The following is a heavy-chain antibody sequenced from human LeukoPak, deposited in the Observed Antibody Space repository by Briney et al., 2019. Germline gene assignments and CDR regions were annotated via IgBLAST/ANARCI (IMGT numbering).Heavy chain of an antibody. V-gene: IGHV3-48*03. CDR2: ISSSGSTI. CDR3: AREPYYYGMDV. J-gene: IGHJ6*02. CDR1: GFTFSSYE. Sequence: GSLRLSCAASGFTFSSYEMNWVRQAPGKGLEWVSYISSSGSTIYYADSVKGRFTISRDNAKNSLYLQMNSLRAEDTAVYYCAREPYYYGMDVWGQGTTVTVSS.